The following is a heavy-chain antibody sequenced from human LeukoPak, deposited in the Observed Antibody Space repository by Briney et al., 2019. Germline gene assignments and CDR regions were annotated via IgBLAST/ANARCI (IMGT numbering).Heavy chain of an antibody. CDR2: ISGSGGST. Sequence: QSGGSLRLSCAASGFTVSSNYMSWVRQAPGKGLEWVSAISGSGGSTYYADSVKGRFTISRDNSKNTLYLQMNSLRAEDTAVYYCAKDLPRYSHWGQGTLVTVSS. CDR1: GFTVSSNY. J-gene: IGHJ4*02. V-gene: IGHV3-23*01. CDR3: AKDLPRYSH. D-gene: IGHD3-16*02.